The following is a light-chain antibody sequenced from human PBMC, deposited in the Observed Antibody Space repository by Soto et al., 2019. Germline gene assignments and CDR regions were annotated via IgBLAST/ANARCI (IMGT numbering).Light chain of an antibody. V-gene: IGKV3-20*01. CDR2: GAS. J-gene: IGKJ5*01. CDR3: QQYGSSPPIT. CDR1: QSVSSSY. Sequence: EIVLTQSPGSLSLSPGERATLSCRASQSVSSSYLAWYQQKPGQAPRLLMYGASSRATGIPDRFSGSGSGTDFPFTISRLEPEDFAVYYCQQYGSSPPITFGQGTRLEMK.